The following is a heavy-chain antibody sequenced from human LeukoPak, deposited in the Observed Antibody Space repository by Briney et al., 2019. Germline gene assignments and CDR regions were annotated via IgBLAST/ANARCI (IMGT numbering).Heavy chain of an antibody. V-gene: IGHV3-23*01. Sequence: GGSLRLSWAASGFTFDDYAMSWVRQAPGKGLEWVSAISGSGGSTYYADSVKGRFTISRDNSKNTRYLQMNSLRAEGTAVYYCAKGGDGYSNDAFDIWGQGTMVTVSS. J-gene: IGHJ3*02. CDR2: ISGSGGST. CDR3: AKGGDGYSNDAFDI. CDR1: GFTFDDYA. D-gene: IGHD5-24*01.